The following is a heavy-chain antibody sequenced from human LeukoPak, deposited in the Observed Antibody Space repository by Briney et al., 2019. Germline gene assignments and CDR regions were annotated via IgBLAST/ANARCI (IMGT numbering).Heavy chain of an antibody. V-gene: IGHV3-9*01. CDR3: AKDRRNDFDY. Sequence: GGSLRLSCAASGFTFDDYTMHWVRQAPGKGLEWVSGISWNSGSIGYADSVKGRFTISRDNAKNSLYLQMSSLRGEDTALYYCAKDRRNDFDYWGQGALVTVSS. D-gene: IGHD1-14*01. CDR1: GFTFDDYT. J-gene: IGHJ4*02. CDR2: ISWNSGSI.